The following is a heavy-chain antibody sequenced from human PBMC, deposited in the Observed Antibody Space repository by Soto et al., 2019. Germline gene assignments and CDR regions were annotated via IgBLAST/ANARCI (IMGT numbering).Heavy chain of an antibody. CDR2: ISAYNGGT. CDR3: ARDTDEAGTMAYFDY. V-gene: IGHV1-18*01. CDR1: GYAFTSYG. D-gene: IGHD6-19*01. J-gene: IGHJ4*02. Sequence: GASVKVSCKASGYAFTSYGISWVRQAPGQGLEWMGWISAYNGGTNYAQRLQGRVTMTTDTSTSTAYMELRSLISDDTAVYYCARDTDEAGTMAYFDYWGQGTLVTVSS.